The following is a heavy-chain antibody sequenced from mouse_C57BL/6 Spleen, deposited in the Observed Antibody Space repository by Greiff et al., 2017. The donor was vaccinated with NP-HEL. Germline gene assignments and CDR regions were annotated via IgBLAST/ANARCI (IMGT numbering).Heavy chain of an antibody. CDR3: TRRAVYYGSSWYFDV. CDR1: GYTFTDYE. D-gene: IGHD1-1*01. J-gene: IGHJ1*03. Sequence: VQLQQSGAELVRPGASVTLSCKASGYTFTDYEMHWVKQTPVHGLEWIGAIDPETGGTAYNQKFKGKAILTADKSSSTAYMELRSLTSEDSAVYYCTRRAVYYGSSWYFDVWGTGTTVTVSS. V-gene: IGHV1-15*01. CDR2: IDPETGGT.